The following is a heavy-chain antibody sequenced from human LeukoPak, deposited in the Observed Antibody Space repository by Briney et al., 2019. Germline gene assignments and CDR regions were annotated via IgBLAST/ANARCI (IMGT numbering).Heavy chain of an antibody. V-gene: IGHV3-48*03. D-gene: IGHD2-2*02. CDR2: ISSSGSTK. Sequence: PGGSLRLSCAASGFTFGSYEMDWVRQAPGKGLEWLSYISSSGSTKSYADSVKGRFTISRDNSKNTLYLQMNSLRAEDTAVYYCARAAPVVPAAIDWFDPWGQGTLVTVSS. CDR1: GFTFGSYE. J-gene: IGHJ5*02. CDR3: ARAAPVVPAAIDWFDP.